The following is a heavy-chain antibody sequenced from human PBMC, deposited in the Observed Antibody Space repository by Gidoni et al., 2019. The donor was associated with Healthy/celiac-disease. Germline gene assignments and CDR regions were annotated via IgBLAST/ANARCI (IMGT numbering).Heavy chain of an antibody. CDR3: ARDVGYCTNGVCYVYYFDY. CDR1: GFTFSSYW. CDR2: IKQDGSEK. D-gene: IGHD2-8*01. Sequence: EVQLVESGGGLVQPGGSLRLSCAASGFTFSSYWMSWVRQAPGKGLEWVANIKQDGSEKYYVDSVKGRFTISRDNAKNSLYLQMNSLRAEDTAVYYCARDVGYCTNGVCYVYYFDYWGQGTLVTVSS. V-gene: IGHV3-7*01. J-gene: IGHJ4*02.